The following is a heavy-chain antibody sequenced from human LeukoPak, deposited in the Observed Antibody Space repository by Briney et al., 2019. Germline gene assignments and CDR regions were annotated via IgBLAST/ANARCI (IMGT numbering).Heavy chain of an antibody. Sequence: GGSLRLSCAASGFAFSSYGMHWVRQAPGKGLEWVAFIRYDGSNKYYADSVKGRFTISRDNSKNTLYLQMYSLRAEDTAVYYCAKDHPPYQLLYRELDYWGQGTLVTVSS. D-gene: IGHD2-2*02. CDR3: AKDHPPYQLLYRELDY. CDR2: IRYDGSNK. J-gene: IGHJ4*02. CDR1: GFAFSSYG. V-gene: IGHV3-30*02.